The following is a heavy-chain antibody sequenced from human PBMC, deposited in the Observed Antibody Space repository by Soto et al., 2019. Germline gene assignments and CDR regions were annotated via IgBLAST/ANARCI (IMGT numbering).Heavy chain of an antibody. D-gene: IGHD3-3*01. CDR3: ARVIGWSGTDNWFDP. V-gene: IGHV3-21*01. CDR1: GFTFSSYS. CDR2: ISNSSSYI. J-gene: IGHJ5*02. Sequence: PGGSLRLSCAASGFTFSSYSMNWVRQARGKGLEWVSSISNSSSYIYYADSVKGRFTISRDNAKNSLYLQMNSLRAEDTAVYYCARVIGWSGTDNWFDPWGQGTLVTVSS.